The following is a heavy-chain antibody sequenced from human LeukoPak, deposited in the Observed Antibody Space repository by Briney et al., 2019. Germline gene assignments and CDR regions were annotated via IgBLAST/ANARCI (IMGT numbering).Heavy chain of an antibody. V-gene: IGHV4-59*08. J-gene: IGHJ5*02. CDR2: IYYSGST. Sequence: SETLSLTCTVSGGSIGSYYWSWIRQPPGKGLERIGYIYYSGSTNYNPSLKSRVTISVDTAKNQFSLKLSSVTAADTAVYYCARLSGYYYDPWGQGTLLTVSS. CDR3: ARLSGYYYDP. CDR1: GGSIGSYY. D-gene: IGHD1-26*01.